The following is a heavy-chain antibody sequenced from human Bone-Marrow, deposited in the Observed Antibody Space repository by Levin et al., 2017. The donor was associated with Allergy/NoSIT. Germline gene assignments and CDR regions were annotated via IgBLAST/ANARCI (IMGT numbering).Heavy chain of an antibody. D-gene: IGHD2-15*01. CDR1: GFTFEDYA. Sequence: GGSLRLSCAASGFTFEDYAMHWVRQGSEKGLEWVSSINWNGGTIGYADSVKGRFTISRDNAKNSLYLQMNSLRAEDTALYYCAKSRVVVVVASPLGNWGQGTLVTVSS. CDR3: AKSRVVVVVASPLGN. CDR2: INWNGGTI. J-gene: IGHJ4*02. V-gene: IGHV3-9*01.